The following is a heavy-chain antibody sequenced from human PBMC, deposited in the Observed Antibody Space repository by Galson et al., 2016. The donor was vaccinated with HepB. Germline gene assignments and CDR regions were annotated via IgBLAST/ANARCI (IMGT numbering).Heavy chain of an antibody. D-gene: IGHD6-19*01. J-gene: IGHJ5*02. Sequence: SLRLSCAASEFIFSDFAFSWVRQAPGKGLEWLPSISGSGNTNYADSVKGRFIISRDNSKGTPYLEMNSLRAEDTAIYYCARYSSAWSLDTWGQGTLVTVSS. CDR1: EFIFSDFA. CDR3: ARYSSAWSLDT. V-gene: IGHV3-23*01. CDR2: ISGSGNT.